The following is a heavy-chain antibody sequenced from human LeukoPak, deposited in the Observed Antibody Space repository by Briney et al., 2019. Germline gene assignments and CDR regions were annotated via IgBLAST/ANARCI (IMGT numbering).Heavy chain of an antibody. Sequence: GGSLRPSWAAAGFTVSSYGISCARQAPGDGRGWVSAISGSGGSTYYADSVKGRFTISRDNSKNTLYLQMNSLRDEDTAVYYCAKDREITILSFFHYGGQGTVVTVPS. J-gene: IGHJ4*02. D-gene: IGHD3-9*01. CDR1: GFTVSSYG. CDR2: ISGSGGST. CDR3: AKDREITILSFFHY. V-gene: IGHV3-23*01.